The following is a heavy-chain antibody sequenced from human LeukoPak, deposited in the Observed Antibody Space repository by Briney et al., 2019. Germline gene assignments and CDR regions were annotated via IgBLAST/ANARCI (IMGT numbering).Heavy chain of an antibody. D-gene: IGHD4/OR15-4a*01. J-gene: IGHJ4*02. CDR1: GFNFHEYS. Sequence: GGSLRLSCTASGFNFHEYSMHWVRQAPGKGLEWVSVINWYNGSMVYADSVKGRFTISRDNANNLVYLQMNRLRADDTALYYCVRERSATYLLDYWGQGTLVTVSS. CDR2: INWYNGSM. CDR3: VRERSATYLLDY. V-gene: IGHV3-9*01.